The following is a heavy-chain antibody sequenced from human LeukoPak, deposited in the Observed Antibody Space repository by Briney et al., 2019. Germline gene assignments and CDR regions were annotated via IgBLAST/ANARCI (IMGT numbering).Heavy chain of an antibody. J-gene: IGHJ4*02. CDR3: TKDTGVVAAVYYFDY. V-gene: IGHV3-9*01. CDR1: GFTFDGYA. Sequence: SLRLSCAASGFTFDGYAMHWVRQAPGKGLEWVSGISWNSGSIGYADSVKGRFTISRDNAKNSLYLQMNSLRTEDTALYYCTKDTGVVAAVYYFDYWGQGTLVTVSS. CDR2: ISWNSGSI. D-gene: IGHD3-22*01.